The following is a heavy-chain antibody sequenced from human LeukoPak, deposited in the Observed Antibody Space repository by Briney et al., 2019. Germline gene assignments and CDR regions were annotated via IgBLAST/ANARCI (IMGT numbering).Heavy chain of an antibody. Sequence: ASVKVSCKASGYSFTTYHMHWVRQAPGQGLEWVGWISAYNGNTNYAQKLEGRVTMTIDTSTTTVYMDLRSLRFDDTAVYYCARAEANGDWPWRHFQYWGQGTLVTVSS. CDR2: ISAYNGNT. D-gene: IGHD4-17*01. J-gene: IGHJ1*01. V-gene: IGHV1-18*04. CDR1: GYSFTTYH. CDR3: ARAEANGDWPWRHFQY.